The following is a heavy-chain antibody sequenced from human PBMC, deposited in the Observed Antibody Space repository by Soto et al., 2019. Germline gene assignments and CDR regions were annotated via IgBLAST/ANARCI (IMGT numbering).Heavy chain of an antibody. Sequence: QVQLQESGPGLVKPSETLSLTCTGSGGSMMTYYWSWIRQSPGEGLEWIGYVQHSGSTLYNPSLRNRATVSFDRSTNQSFLKLTSVTAADTAFFYCAREVRDGSDWHWDYCGQGILVTVSS. V-gene: IGHV4-59*01. D-gene: IGHD6-19*01. CDR1: GGSMMTYY. CDR3: AREVRDGSDWHWDY. CDR2: VQHSGST. J-gene: IGHJ4*02.